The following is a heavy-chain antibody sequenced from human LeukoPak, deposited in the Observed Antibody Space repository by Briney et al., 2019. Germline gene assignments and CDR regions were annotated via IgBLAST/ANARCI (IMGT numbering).Heavy chain of an antibody. V-gene: IGHV1-69*05. CDR1: GGTFSSYA. Sequence: SVKVSCKASGGTFSSYAISWVRQAPGQGLEGMGGIIPIFGTANYAQTFQGRVTSTTDESTSTAYKELSSLRTEETAVYYWARESGPWGQGTLVTVSS. CDR2: IIPIFGTA. CDR3: ARESGP. J-gene: IGHJ5*02.